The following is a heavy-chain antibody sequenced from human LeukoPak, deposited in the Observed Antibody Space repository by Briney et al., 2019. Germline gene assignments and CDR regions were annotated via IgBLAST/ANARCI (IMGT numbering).Heavy chain of an antibody. D-gene: IGHD4-17*01. CDR3: AHRPGYGDTA. CDR1: GLSLSTSGVG. V-gene: IGHV2-5*02. J-gene: IGHJ5*02. CDR2: IYWDDDK. Sequence: SGPTLVHPTPALTLTCTFSGLSLSTSGVGEGWKRQPPVKALEGHAIIYWDDDKRYSPSLKSRLTITNDTSKNQVVLTMTNMDPVDTATYYCAHRPGYGDTAWGQGTLVTVSS.